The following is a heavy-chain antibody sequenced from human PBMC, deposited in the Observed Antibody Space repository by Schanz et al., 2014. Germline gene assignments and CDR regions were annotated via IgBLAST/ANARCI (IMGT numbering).Heavy chain of an antibody. Sequence: QVQLVQSGSELKKPGASVKVSCKASGNTLSAYYIHWIRQAPGQGLEWMGWINPDSGGTNYAQKFQGRVTMTRDMSINTAYMELSRLRSDDSAVYYCASDFWSGYSHYYYGLDVWGQGTTVTVSS. D-gene: IGHD3-3*01. CDR1: GNTLSAYY. CDR2: INPDSGGT. V-gene: IGHV1-2*02. J-gene: IGHJ6*02. CDR3: ASDFWSGYSHYYYGLDV.